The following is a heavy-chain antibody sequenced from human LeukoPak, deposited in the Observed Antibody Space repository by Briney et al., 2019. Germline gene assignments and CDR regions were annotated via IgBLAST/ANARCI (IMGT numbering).Heavy chain of an antibody. D-gene: IGHD2-21*02. V-gene: IGHV4-34*01. Sequence: SETLSLTCAVYGGSFSGYYCSWIRQPPGKWLEWIGEINHSGSTNYNPSLKSRVAISVDTSKNQFSLKLRSVAAADTAVYYCARGGVVVTAKIIDYWGEGTLVTVSS. CDR3: ARGGVVVTAKIIDY. CDR1: GGSFSGYY. J-gene: IGHJ4*02. CDR2: INHSGST.